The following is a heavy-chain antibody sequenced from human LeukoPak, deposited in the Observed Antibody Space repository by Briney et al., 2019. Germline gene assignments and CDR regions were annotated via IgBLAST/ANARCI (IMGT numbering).Heavy chain of an antibody. CDR3: ARDRGVYGGNYYRFDY. CDR2: ISGSGGST. J-gene: IGHJ4*02. CDR1: GFTFSSYA. V-gene: IGHV3-23*01. Sequence: PGGSLRLSCAASGFTFSSYAMSWVRQAPGKGLEWVSAISGSGGSTYFADSVKGRFTISRDNSKNTLYLQMNSLRAEDTALYYCARDRGVYGGNYYRFDYWGQGTLVTVSS. D-gene: IGHD4-23*01.